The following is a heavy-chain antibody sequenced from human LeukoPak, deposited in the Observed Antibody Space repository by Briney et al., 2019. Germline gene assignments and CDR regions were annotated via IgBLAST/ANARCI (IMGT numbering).Heavy chain of an antibody. V-gene: IGHV3-11*05. Sequence: GGSLRLSCAASGFTFSDYYMSWIRQAPGKGLEWLSYISGSSTYTNYADSVKGRFTISRDNAKNSLYLQMSGLRAEDTAVYYCARGSVRYFDPLDYWGQGTLVTVSS. D-gene: IGHD3-9*01. CDR1: GFTFSDYY. CDR3: ARGSVRYFDPLDY. CDR2: ISGSSTYT. J-gene: IGHJ4*02.